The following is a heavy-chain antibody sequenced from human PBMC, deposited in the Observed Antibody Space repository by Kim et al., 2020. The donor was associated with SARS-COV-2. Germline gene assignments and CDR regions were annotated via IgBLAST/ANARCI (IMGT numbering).Heavy chain of an antibody. J-gene: IGHJ6*02. CDR1: GGSISSYY. CDR3: ARVEYGMDV. Sequence: SETLSLTCTVSGGSISSYYWSWIRQPPGKGLEWIGYIYYSGSTNYNPSLKSRVTISVDTSKNQFSLKLSSVTAADTAVYYCARVEYGMDVWGQGTTVTVSS. V-gene: IGHV4-59*13. CDR2: IYYSGST.